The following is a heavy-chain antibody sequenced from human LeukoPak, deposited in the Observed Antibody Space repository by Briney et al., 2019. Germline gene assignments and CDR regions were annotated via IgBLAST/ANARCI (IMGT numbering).Heavy chain of an antibody. Sequence: ASVKVSCKASGYTFTSYGISWVRQAPGQGLEWMGWISAYNGNTNYAQKLQGRVTMTTDTSTSTAYMELRSLRSDDTAVYYCARGIVVVPAAPLRNWFDPWGQGTLVTVSS. CDR1: GYTFTSYG. CDR2: ISAYNGNT. D-gene: IGHD2-2*01. CDR3: ARGIVVVPAAPLRNWFDP. V-gene: IGHV1-18*01. J-gene: IGHJ5*02.